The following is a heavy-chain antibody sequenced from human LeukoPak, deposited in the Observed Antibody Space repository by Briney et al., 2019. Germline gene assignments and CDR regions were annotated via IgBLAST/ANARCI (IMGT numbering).Heavy chain of an antibody. CDR2: IWYDGSNK. Sequence: GGSLRLSCAASGFTFSSYGMHWVRQAPGKGLEWVAVIWYDGSNKYYADSVKGRFTISRDNSKNTLYLQMNSLRAEDTAVYYCAGALHIVVVVAADYYGMDVWGQGTTVTVPS. J-gene: IGHJ6*02. V-gene: IGHV3-33*01. D-gene: IGHD2-15*01. CDR1: GFTFSSYG. CDR3: AGALHIVVVVAADYYGMDV.